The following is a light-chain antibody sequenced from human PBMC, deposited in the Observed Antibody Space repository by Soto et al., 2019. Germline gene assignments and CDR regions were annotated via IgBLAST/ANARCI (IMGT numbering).Light chain of an antibody. CDR2: ASS. CDR3: QQYGDSSWT. J-gene: IGKJ1*01. CDR1: RSVSSSY. V-gene: IGKV3-20*01. Sequence: EIVLTQSPGTLSSSPGERATLSCRASRSVSSSYLAWYQHKPGQAPRLLIYASSSRATGIPDRFGGSGSGTDFTLTISRLEPEDFAVYYCQQYGDSSWTFGQGTKVEIK.